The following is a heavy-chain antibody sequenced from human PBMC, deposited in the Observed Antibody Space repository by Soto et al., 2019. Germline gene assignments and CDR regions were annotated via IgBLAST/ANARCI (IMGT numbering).Heavy chain of an antibody. Sequence: QVQLVESGGGVVQPGRSLRLSCAASGFTFSSYAMHWVRQAPGKALEWVAVISYDGSNKYYADSVKGRFTISRDNSKNTLYLQMNTLRAEDTAVYYCARDPLWGTAMVLWYFDLWGRGTLVTVSS. CDR2: ISYDGSNK. D-gene: IGHD5-18*01. CDR1: GFTFSSYA. J-gene: IGHJ2*01. V-gene: IGHV3-30-3*01. CDR3: ARDPLWGTAMVLWYFDL.